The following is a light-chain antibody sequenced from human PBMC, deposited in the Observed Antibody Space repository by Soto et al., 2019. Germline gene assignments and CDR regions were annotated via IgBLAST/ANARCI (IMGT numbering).Light chain of an antibody. J-gene: IGKJ5*01. CDR1: QGISSY. V-gene: IGKV1-9*01. CDR3: QHLDSYST. Sequence: DIQLTQSPSFLSASVGDRVTITCRASQGISSYLAWYQQKPVKAPKLLIYAASTLQSGVPSRFSGSGSGTEFTLTISSLQPEDFATYDCQHLDSYSTFGQGTRLEIK. CDR2: AAS.